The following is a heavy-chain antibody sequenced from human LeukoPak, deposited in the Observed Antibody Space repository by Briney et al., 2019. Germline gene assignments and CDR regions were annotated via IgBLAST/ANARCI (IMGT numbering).Heavy chain of an antibody. CDR3: ARHEMTTVVTPEKDAFDI. J-gene: IGHJ3*02. D-gene: IGHD4-23*01. CDR1: GGSISSSSYY. Sequence: SETLSLTCTVSGGSISSSSYYWGWVRQPPGKGLEWIGSIYYSGSTYYNPSLKSRVTISVDTSKNQFSLKLSSVTAADTAVYYCARHEMTTVVTPEKDAFDIWGQGTMVTVSP. CDR2: IYYSGST. V-gene: IGHV4-39*01.